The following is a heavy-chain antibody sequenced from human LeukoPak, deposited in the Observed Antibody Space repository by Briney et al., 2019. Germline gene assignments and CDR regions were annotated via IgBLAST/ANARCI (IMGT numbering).Heavy chain of an antibody. CDR2: IYYSGST. CDR1: SSYG. J-gene: IGHJ6*03. V-gene: IGHV4-39*07. CDR3: ASSPMWFGELFGSYYMDV. D-gene: IGHD3-10*01. Sequence: SSYGMHWIRQPPGKGLEWIGSIYYSGSTYYNPSLKSRVTISVDTSKNQFSLKLSSVTAADTAVYYCASSPMWFGELFGSYYMDVWGKGTTVTISS.